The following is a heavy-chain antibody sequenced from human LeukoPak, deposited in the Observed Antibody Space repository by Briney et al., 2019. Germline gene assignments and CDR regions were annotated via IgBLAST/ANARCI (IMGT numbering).Heavy chain of an antibody. Sequence: SETLSLTCAVYGGSFSGYYWSWIRQPPGKGLEWIGEINYSGSTNYNPSLKSRVTISVDTSKNQFSLKLSSVTAADTAVYYCATSIVVVPATIWALDYWGQGTLVTVSS. V-gene: IGHV4-34*01. J-gene: IGHJ4*02. CDR1: GGSFSGYY. D-gene: IGHD2-2*01. CDR2: INYSGST. CDR3: ATSIVVVPATIWALDY.